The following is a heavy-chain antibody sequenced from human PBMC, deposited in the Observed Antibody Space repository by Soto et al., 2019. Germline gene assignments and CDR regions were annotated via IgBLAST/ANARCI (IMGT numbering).Heavy chain of an antibody. CDR2: ISYDGSNK. CDR1: GFTFSSYG. D-gene: IGHD4-4*01. CDR3: AKVSNSNYADY. J-gene: IGHJ4*02. Sequence: ESGGGVVQPGRSLRLSCAASGFTFSSYGMHWVRQAPGKGLEWVAVISYDGSNKYYADSVKGRFTISRDNSKNTLYLQMNRLRAEDTAVYYCAKVSNSNYADYWGQGTLVTVSS. V-gene: IGHV3-30*18.